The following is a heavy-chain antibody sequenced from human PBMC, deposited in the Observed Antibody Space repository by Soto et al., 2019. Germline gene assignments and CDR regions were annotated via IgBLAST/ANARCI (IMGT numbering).Heavy chain of an antibody. J-gene: IGHJ6*02. CDR3: ARVRFPRPQQRNYYYYGMDV. CDR2: INPSGGST. D-gene: IGHD6-25*01. CDR1: GYTFTSYY. V-gene: IGHV1-46*01. Sequence: ASVKVSCMASGYTFTSYYMHWVRQAPGQGLDWMGIINPSGGSTSYAQKFQGRVTMTRDTSTSTVYMELSSLRSEDTAVYYCARVRFPRPQQRNYYYYGMDVRGQGTTVTVSS.